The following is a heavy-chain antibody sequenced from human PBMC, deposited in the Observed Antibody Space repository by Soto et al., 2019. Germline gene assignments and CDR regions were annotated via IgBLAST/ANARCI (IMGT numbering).Heavy chain of an antibody. D-gene: IGHD6-6*01. V-gene: IGHV4-31*11. CDR3: AREDAARIERRFDA. CDR2: IYSSGST. Sequence: QVQLQESGPRLVKPSQTLSLSCAVSGGSIISASYSWNWIRQSPGRGLAWIGHIYSSGSTYYTPSLKIRVSISVDTSNNQFALKLTSVTAADTAVYFCAREDAARIERRFDAWGQGILVTVSS. CDR1: GGSIISASYS. J-gene: IGHJ5*02.